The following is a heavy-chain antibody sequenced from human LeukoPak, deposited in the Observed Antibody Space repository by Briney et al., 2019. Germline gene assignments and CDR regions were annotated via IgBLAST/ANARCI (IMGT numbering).Heavy chain of an antibody. CDR3: AKPPYGELWSYYYYGLDV. CDR2: ISGSGGYT. V-gene: IGHV3-23*01. D-gene: IGHD3-10*01. Sequence: GGSLRLSCAASGFTFSTYAMSWVRQAPGKGLEWVSAISGSGGYTYYADSVKGRFTISRDNSRDTLYLQMNSLRAEDTALYYCAKPPYGELWSYYYYGLDVWGQGTTVTVSS. J-gene: IGHJ6*02. CDR1: GFTFSTYA.